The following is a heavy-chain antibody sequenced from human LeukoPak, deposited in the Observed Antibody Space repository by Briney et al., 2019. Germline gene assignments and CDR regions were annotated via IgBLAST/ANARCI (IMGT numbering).Heavy chain of an antibody. D-gene: IGHD1-14*01. CDR3: ARARPGFKYYFDY. V-gene: IGHV3-7*03. J-gene: IGHJ4*02. CDR2: IKQDGSEK. Sequence: GGSLRLSRAASGFTFSSYWMSWVRQAPGKGLEWVANIKQDGSEKYYVDSVKGRFTISRDNAKNSLYLQMNSLRAEDTAVYYCARARPGFKYYFDYWGQGTLVTVSS. CDR1: GFTFSSYW.